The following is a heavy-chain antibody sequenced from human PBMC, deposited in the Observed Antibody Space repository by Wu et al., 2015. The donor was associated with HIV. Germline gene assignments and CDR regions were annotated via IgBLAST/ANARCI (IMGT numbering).Heavy chain of an antibody. J-gene: IGHJ3*02. D-gene: IGHD5-18*01. CDR1: GGTFRNHV. CDR2: IIPISGTA. Sequence: QVQLVQSGAEVKKPGSSVKVSCKASGGTFRNHVISWVRQAPGQGLEWMGRIIPISGTANYEQRFQGRVTITADKPTNTAYMELSSLRSDDTAVYYCARMKTWIQLWSDRHDAFDIWGQGTMVTVSS. CDR3: ARMKTWIQLWSDRHDAFDI. V-gene: IGHV1-69*13.